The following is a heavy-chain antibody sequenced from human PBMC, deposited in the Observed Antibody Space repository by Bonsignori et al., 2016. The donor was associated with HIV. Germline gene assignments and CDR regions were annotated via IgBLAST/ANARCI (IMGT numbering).Heavy chain of an antibody. J-gene: IGHJ6*03. Sequence: VRQMPGKGPEWVAYIGANGGTIYHADSVKGRFTISRDNAKNSLYLQMNSLRAEDTAVYYCARRRNYYYYFMDVWGRGTAVTVSS. CDR3: ARRRNYYYYFMDV. CDR2: IGANGGTI. V-gene: IGHV3-11*01.